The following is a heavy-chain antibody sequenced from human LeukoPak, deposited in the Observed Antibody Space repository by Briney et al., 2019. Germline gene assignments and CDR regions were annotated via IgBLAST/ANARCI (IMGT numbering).Heavy chain of an antibody. Sequence: GASVKVSCKASGYTFTGYYMHWVRQAPGQGLEWMGWINPNSGGTNYAQKFQGRVTMTRDTSISAAYMELSRLRSDDTAVYYCARVPPTYDSSGYFYWGQGTLVTVSS. CDR3: ARVPPTYDSSGYFY. CDR2: INPNSGGT. J-gene: IGHJ4*02. CDR1: GYTFTGYY. V-gene: IGHV1-2*02. D-gene: IGHD3-22*01.